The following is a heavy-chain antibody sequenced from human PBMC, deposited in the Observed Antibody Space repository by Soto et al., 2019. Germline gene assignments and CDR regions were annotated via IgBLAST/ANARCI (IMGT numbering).Heavy chain of an antibody. V-gene: IGHV4-59*01. CDR2: IYYSGST. CDR3: ATLHRGADSPFSWFDS. Sequence: SETLSLTCTVSGGSISSYYWSWIRQPPGKGLEWIGYIYYSGSTNYNPSLKSRVTISVDTSKNQFSLKLSSVTAADTAVYYCATLHRGADSPFSWFDSWGQGTLVTVSS. J-gene: IGHJ5*01. D-gene: IGHD2-15*01. CDR1: GGSISSYY.